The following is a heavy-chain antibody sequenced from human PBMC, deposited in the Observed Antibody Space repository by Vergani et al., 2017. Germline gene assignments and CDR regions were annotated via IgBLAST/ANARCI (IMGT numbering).Heavy chain of an antibody. CDR2: SRNKANSYTT. J-gene: IGHJ5*02. D-gene: IGHD3-10*01. Sequence: EVQLVESGGGLVQPGGSLRLSCAASGFTFSDHYMDWVRQAPGKGLEWVGRSRNKANSYTTEYAASVKGRFIISRDDSKNSLYLQMNSLKTEDTAVYYCARDRADYYASGSYYNFPALNWFDPWGQGTLVTVSS. CDR3: ARDRADYYASGSYYNFPALNWFDP. V-gene: IGHV3-72*01. CDR1: GFTFSDHY.